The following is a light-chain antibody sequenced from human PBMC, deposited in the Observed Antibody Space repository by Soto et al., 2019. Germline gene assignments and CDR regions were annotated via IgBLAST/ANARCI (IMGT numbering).Light chain of an antibody. J-gene: IGKJ1*01. CDR2: TTS. CDR1: QSVSIY. Sequence: DIQMTQSPSSLSASVGDRVTITCRASQSVSIYLNWYQQKPGKAPKLLIYTTSSLQSEVPSRFSGSGSGTDFTLTISSLQPEDFATYYCQQSYTTPPAFGQVTKVEVK. CDR3: QQSYTTPPA. V-gene: IGKV1-39*01.